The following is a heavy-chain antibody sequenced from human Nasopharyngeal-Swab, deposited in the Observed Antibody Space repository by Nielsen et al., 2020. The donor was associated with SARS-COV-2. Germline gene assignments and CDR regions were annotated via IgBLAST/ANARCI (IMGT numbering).Heavy chain of an antibody. D-gene: IGHD3-9*01. Sequence: RQAPGKGLEWIGYIYYSGSTNYNPSLKSRVTISVDTSKNQFSLKLSSVTAADTAVYYCARLVPGYFGWSHDYWGQGTLVTVSS. J-gene: IGHJ4*02. CDR3: ARLVPGYFGWSHDY. CDR2: IYYSGST. V-gene: IGHV4-59*08.